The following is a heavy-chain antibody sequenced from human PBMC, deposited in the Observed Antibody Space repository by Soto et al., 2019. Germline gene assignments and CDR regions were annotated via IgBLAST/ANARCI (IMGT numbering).Heavy chain of an antibody. CDR3: AKGTFYGNHLFDF. CDR2: ISASGDNT. Sequence: XESLRLSCAASEFTFSDYAMSWVRQAPGKGLEWVSGISASGDNTYSADSVKGRFTISRDNSKNTLYLQMNSLRAEDTAIYYCAKGTFYGNHLFDFWGQGTLVTVS. CDR1: EFTFSDYA. D-gene: IGHD4-17*01. V-gene: IGHV3-23*01. J-gene: IGHJ4*02.